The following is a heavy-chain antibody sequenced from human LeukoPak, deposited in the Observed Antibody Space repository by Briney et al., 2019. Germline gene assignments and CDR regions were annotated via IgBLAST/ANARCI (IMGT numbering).Heavy chain of an antibody. D-gene: IGHD2-2*02. CDR3: ARRSRVPVVPAAIYYYYYMDV. Sequence: SETLSLTCTVSGGSISSYYWSWIRQPPGKGLEWIGYIYTSGSTNYNPSLKSRVTISVDTSKNQFSLKLSSVTAADTAVYYCARRSRVPVVPAAIYYYYYMDVWGKGTTVTVSS. CDR2: IYTSGST. V-gene: IGHV4-4*09. J-gene: IGHJ6*03. CDR1: GGSISSYY.